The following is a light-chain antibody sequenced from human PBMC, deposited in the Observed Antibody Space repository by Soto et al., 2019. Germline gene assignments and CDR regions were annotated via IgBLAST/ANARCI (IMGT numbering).Light chain of an antibody. CDR3: QQRSNWPT. V-gene: IGKV3D-20*02. J-gene: IGKJ5*01. CDR1: QSIRSHY. Sequence: EIVLTQSPGTLSLSPGERGTLTCRASQSIRSHYLAWYQQKPGQAPSLLIYGASNRATGIPDRFSGSGSGTEFTLTISRLEPEDFAVYYCQQRSNWPTFGQGTRLEIK. CDR2: GAS.